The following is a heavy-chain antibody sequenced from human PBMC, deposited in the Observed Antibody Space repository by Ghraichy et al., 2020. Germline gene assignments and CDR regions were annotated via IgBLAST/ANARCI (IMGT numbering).Heavy chain of an antibody. CDR3: VHSPNTFYSDTSLFGYFFQY. V-gene: IGHV2-5*02. CDR1: GFSFSTSEVA. CDR2: IYWDDDK. D-gene: IGHD3-22*01. J-gene: IGHJ1*01. Sequence: SGPTLVKPTQTLMLTCTFSGFSFSTSEVAVGWIRQPPGKALEWLALIYWDDDKRYSPSLKSRLTITKDTSKNQVVLTMTNMDPVDTATYFCVHSPNTFYSDTSLFGYFFQYWGQGTLVTVSA.